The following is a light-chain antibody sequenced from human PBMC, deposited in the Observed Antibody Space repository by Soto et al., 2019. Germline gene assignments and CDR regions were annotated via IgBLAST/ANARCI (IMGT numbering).Light chain of an antibody. CDR3: FSYAGSRV. CDR2: DVN. CDR1: SSDVGGYDY. V-gene: IGLV2-11*01. Sequence: QSALTQPRSVSGSPGQSVTISCTGTSSDVGGYDYVSWYQQHPGKAPKLMMFDVNKRPSGVPDRFSGSKSGNTASLTISGLQAEDEADYSCFSYAGSRVFGGGTTLTVL. J-gene: IGLJ2*01.